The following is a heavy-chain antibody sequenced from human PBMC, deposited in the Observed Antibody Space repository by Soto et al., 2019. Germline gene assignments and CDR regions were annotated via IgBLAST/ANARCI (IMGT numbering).Heavy chain of an antibody. D-gene: IGHD6-13*01. CDR3: ARVHGSSYHYLDY. J-gene: IGHJ4*02. CDR2: IYNAGSA. CDR1: GFTVSSYR. V-gene: IGHV3-66*01. Sequence: GGSLRLSCAASGFTVSSYRMSWVRQAPGKGLEWVSVIYNAGSADFADSVKGRFTISRDNSKNTLYLQMSSLRAEDTAVYYCARVHGSSYHYLDYWGQGTLVTVSS.